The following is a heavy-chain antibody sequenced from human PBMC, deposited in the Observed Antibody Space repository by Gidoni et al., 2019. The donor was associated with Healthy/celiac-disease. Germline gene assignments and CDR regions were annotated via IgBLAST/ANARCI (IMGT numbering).Heavy chain of an antibody. V-gene: IGHV4-39*01. CDR1: DVYISSSSYY. D-gene: IGHD6-19*01. Sequence: QLQLQESGPGLVKPAETLSLTSTVSDVYISSSSYYWGWSRQPPGQGLEWIGSMYYSGSTYYNPALKSRVTISVDTAKNQFSLKLSSVTAADTAVYYCARRGSGWYGAFDIWGQGTMVTVFS. CDR2: MYYSGST. CDR3: ARRGSGWYGAFDI. J-gene: IGHJ3*02.